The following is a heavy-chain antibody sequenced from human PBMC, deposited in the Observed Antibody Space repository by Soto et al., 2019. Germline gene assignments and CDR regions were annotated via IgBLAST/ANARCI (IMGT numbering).Heavy chain of an antibody. D-gene: IGHD1-7*01. J-gene: IGHJ6*02. V-gene: IGHV1-18*01. Sequence: QVHLVQSGAEVKKPGASVKVSCKASGYTFTTDGFSWVRQAPGQGLEWMGWISTYTGNTNYAPKLQGRVTMTTDTSTSTAYMELRSLRSDDTAVYYCARDLGLELPIHMDVWGQGTTVTV. CDR1: GYTFTTDG. CDR3: ARDLGLELPIHMDV. CDR2: ISTYTGNT.